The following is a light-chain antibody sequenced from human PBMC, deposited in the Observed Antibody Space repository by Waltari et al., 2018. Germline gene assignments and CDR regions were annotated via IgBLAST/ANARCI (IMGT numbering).Light chain of an antibody. Sequence: QSVLTQPPSVSGAPGQGVTISCTGGSSNLGTGYDVHGYQQPPGTAPNLLIYTNIDRPSGAPDRFSGSKSGTSASLIIAGLQAEDAADYYCQSFDISLNGAVFGAGTKVTVL. CDR3: QSFDISLNGAV. J-gene: IGLJ1*01. CDR2: TNI. V-gene: IGLV1-40*01. CDR1: SSNLGTGYD.